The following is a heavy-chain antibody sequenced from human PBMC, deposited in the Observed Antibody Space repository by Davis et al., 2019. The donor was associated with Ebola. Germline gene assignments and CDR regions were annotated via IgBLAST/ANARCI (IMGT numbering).Heavy chain of an antibody. CDR3: ATNWGLGYCSSANCSEAG. V-gene: IGHV3-7*01. Sequence: PGGSLRLSCAASGLSIHMYWMTWVRQAPGKGLEWVANIKEDGSEKYYVDAVKGRFTISRDNAKNSLYLHMDSLRADDTAIYYCATNWGLGYCSSANCSEAGWGQGTLVTVSS. CDR2: IKEDGSEK. CDR1: GLSIHMYW. D-gene: IGHD2-2*01. J-gene: IGHJ4*02.